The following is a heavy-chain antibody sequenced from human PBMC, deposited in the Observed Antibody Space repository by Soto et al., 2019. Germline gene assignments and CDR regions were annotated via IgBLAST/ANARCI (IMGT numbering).Heavy chain of an antibody. CDR3: AKSVELRPPFDY. CDR2: ISYDGSNK. CDR1: GFTFSSYG. Sequence: QVQLVESGGGVVQPGRSLRLSCAASGFTFSSYGMHWVRQAPGKGLEWVAVISYDGSNKYYADSVKGRFTISRDNSKNTLYLQMNSLRAEDTAVYYCAKSVELRPPFDYWGQGTLVTVSS. D-gene: IGHD1-7*01. J-gene: IGHJ4*02. V-gene: IGHV3-30*18.